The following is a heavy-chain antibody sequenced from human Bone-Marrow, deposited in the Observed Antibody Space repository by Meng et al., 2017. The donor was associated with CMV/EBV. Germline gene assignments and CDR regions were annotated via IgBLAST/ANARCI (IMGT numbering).Heavy chain of an antibody. Sequence: KVSCKASGYTFTSYGISWVRQAPGQGLEWMGIIFPSDSDARYSPSFQGQVTISADKSINTAYLHWSSLKASDTAIYYCARRNFWRGYWFAPWGQGTLVTVAS. D-gene: IGHD3-3*01. CDR2: IFPSDSDA. CDR3: ARRNFWRGYWFAP. CDR1: GYTFTSYG. V-gene: IGHV5-51*01. J-gene: IGHJ5*02.